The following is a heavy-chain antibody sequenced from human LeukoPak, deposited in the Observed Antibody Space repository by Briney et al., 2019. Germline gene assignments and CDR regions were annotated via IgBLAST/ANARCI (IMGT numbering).Heavy chain of an antibody. CDR2: IYYSGST. J-gene: IGHJ5*02. CDR3: ARESVATTTNWFDP. CDR1: GGSISSYY. Sequence: SETLSLTCTVSGGSISSYYWSWIRQPPGKGLEWIGYIYYSGSTNYNPSLKSRVTISVDTSKNQFSLKLSSVTAADTAVYYCARESVATTTNWFDPWGQGTPVTVSS. V-gene: IGHV4-59*01. D-gene: IGHD5-12*01.